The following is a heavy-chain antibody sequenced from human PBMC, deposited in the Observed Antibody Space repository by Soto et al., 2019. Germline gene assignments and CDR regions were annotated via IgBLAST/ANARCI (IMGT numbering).Heavy chain of an antibody. CDR2: IYYSGST. J-gene: IGHJ4*02. Sequence: SETLSLTCTVSGGSISSSSYYWGWIRQPPGKGLEWIGSIYYSGSTYYNPSLKSRVTISVDTSKNQFSLKLSSVTAADTAVYYCARVGYYDSFDDWGQGTLVTVSS. CDR3: ARVGYYDSFDD. D-gene: IGHD3-22*01. CDR1: GGSISSSSYY. V-gene: IGHV4-39*01.